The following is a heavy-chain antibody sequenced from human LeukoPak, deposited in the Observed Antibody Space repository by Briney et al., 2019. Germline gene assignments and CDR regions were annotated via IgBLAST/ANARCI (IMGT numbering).Heavy chain of an antibody. CDR3: ARDDYDFWSGTTYGTDV. V-gene: IGHV1-3*01. D-gene: IGHD3-3*01. Sequence: GASVKVSCKASGYTFTSYAMHWVRQAPGQRLEWMGWINAGNGNTKYSQKFQGRVTITRDTSASTAYMELSSLRSEDTAVYYCARDDYDFWSGTTYGTDVWGQGTTVTVSS. J-gene: IGHJ6*02. CDR1: GYTFTSYA. CDR2: INAGNGNT.